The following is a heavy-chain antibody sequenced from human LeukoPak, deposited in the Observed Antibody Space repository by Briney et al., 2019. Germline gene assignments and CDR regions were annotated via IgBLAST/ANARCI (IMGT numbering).Heavy chain of an antibody. CDR3: AKEGMGSEATAADGAFDI. D-gene: IGHD1-26*01. CDR1: GGSISVYH. V-gene: IGHV4-59*12. Sequence: PSETLSLTCTVSGGSISVYHWSWIRQPPGKGLEWIGYLYDTGSTNYNPSLKSRVTISVDTSKNQISLKLSSVTAADPAVYFCAKEGMGSEATAADGAFDISGQETTVTVSS. J-gene: IGHJ3*02. CDR2: LYDTGST.